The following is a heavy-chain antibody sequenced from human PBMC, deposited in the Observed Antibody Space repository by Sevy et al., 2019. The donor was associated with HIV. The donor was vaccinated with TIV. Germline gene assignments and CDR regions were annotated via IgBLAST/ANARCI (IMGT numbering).Heavy chain of an antibody. CDR1: GGSISSRSSY. CDR3: ASTRDYYGSGSSFSHWFDP. D-gene: IGHD3-10*01. J-gene: IGHJ5*02. CDR2: IYYSGST. Sequence: SETLSLTCTVSGGSISSRSSYWGWIRQPPGKGLEWIGSIYYSGSTYSNPSLKSRLTMSVDTSKNQSSLRLSSVTAAETAVYYCASTRDYYGSGSSFSHWFDPWGQGILVTVSS. V-gene: IGHV4-39*01.